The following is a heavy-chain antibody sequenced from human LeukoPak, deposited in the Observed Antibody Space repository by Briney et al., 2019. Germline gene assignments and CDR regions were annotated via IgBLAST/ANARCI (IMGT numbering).Heavy chain of an antibody. J-gene: IGHJ5*02. CDR2: IIPIFGTA. CDR3: ARDSYYGSGSYSSWFDP. CDR1: GGTFSSYA. D-gene: IGHD3-10*01. V-gene: IGHV1-69*13. Sequence: GASVKVSCKASGGTFSSYAINWVRQAPGQGLEWMGGIIPIFGTANYAQKFQGRVTITADESTSTAYMELSSLRSEDTAVYYCARDSYYGSGSYSSWFDPWGQGTLVTVSS.